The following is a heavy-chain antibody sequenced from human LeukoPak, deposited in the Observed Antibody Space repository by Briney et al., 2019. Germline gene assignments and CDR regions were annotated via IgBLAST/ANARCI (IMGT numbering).Heavy chain of an antibody. Sequence: GGSLRLSCAASGFIFSNAWMSWVRQAPGKGLEWVGRSKSKTDGETTDYAAPVKGRFTISRDDSINTLYLQMNSLKTEDIAVYCCRSNLDYWGQGTLVTVSP. CDR1: GFIFSNAW. D-gene: IGHD4-11*01. V-gene: IGHV3-15*01. CDR3: RSNLDY. CDR2: SKSKTDGETT. J-gene: IGHJ4*02.